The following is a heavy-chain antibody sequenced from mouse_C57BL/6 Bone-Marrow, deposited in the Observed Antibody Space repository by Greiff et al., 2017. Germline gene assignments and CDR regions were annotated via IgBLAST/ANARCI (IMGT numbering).Heavy chain of an antibody. Sequence: QVQLQQPGAELVKPGASVKLSCKASGYTFTSYWMHWVKQRPGQGLEWIGMIHPNSGSTTYNDEFTIKATLTVDKSSSTAYMQLSSLTSEDSAVYYSARPDGYWYYAMDYWGQGTSVTVSS. D-gene: IGHD2-3*01. J-gene: IGHJ4*01. V-gene: IGHV1-64*01. CDR2: IHPNSGST. CDR3: ARPDGYWYYAMDY. CDR1: GYTFTSYW.